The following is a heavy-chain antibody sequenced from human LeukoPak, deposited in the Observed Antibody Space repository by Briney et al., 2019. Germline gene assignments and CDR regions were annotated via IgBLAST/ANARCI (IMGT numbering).Heavy chain of an antibody. J-gene: IGHJ4*02. V-gene: IGHV4-34*01. CDR1: GGSFSGYY. CDR3: ARHSESSGYSFYFDY. CDR2: INHSGST. D-gene: IGHD3-22*01. Sequence: KPSETLSLTCAVYGGSFSGYYWSWIRQPPGKGLEWIGEINHSGSTNYNPSLKSRVTISVDTSKNQFSLKLSSVTAADTAVYYCARHSESSGYSFYFDYWGQGTLVTVSS.